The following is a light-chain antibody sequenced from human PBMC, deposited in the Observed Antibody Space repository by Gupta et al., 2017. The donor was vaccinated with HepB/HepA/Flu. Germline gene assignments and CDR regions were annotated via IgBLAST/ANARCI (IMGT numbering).Light chain of an antibody. Sequence: QSVLTQLPSASGAPGHRVTISCTGSSSKIGAGYDVHWYQQLPGTAPKLLIYGNSNRPSGVPDRFSGSKSGTSASLAITGLQAEDEADYYCQSYDSSLSGPGVFGGGTKLTVL. CDR1: SSKIGAGYD. CDR3: QSYDSSLSGPGV. J-gene: IGLJ2*01. V-gene: IGLV1-40*01. CDR2: GNS.